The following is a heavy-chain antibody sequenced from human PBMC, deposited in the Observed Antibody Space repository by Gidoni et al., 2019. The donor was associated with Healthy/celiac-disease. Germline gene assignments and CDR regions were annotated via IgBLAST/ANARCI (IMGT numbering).Heavy chain of an antibody. J-gene: IGHJ4*02. CDR2: SGSGGST. D-gene: IGHD3-16*01. V-gene: IGHV3-23*01. Sequence: SGSGGSTYYADSVKGRFTISRDNSKNTLYLQMNSLRAEDTAVYYCAKDAWSWGYWGQGTLVTVSS. CDR3: AKDAWSWGY.